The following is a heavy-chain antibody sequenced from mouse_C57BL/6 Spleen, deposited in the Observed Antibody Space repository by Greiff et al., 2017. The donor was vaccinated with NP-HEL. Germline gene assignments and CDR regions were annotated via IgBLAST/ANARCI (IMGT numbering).Heavy chain of an antibody. D-gene: IGHD1-1*01. CDR1: GYSITSGYY. Sequence: VQLKESGPGLVKPSQSLSLTCSVTGYSITSGYYWNWIRQFPGNKLEWMGYISYDGSNNYNPYLKNRISITRDTSTNQFFLKLNSVTTEDTATDYCARDPITTVVASPYWGQGTTLTVSS. CDR2: ISYDGSN. J-gene: IGHJ2*01. CDR3: ARDPITTVVASPY. V-gene: IGHV3-6*01.